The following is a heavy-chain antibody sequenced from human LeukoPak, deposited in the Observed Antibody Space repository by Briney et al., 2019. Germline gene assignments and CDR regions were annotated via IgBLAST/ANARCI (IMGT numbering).Heavy chain of an antibody. CDR3: ARGVYYYDSSGYYSR. V-gene: IGHV3-23*01. Sequence: PGGSLRLSCAASGFTFSSYAMSWVRQAPGKGLEWVSAISGSGGSTYYADSVKGRFTISRDNSKNTLYLQMNSLRAEDTAVYYCARGVYYYDSSGYYSRWGQGTLVTVSS. CDR2: ISGSGGST. J-gene: IGHJ4*02. CDR1: GFTFSSYA. D-gene: IGHD3-22*01.